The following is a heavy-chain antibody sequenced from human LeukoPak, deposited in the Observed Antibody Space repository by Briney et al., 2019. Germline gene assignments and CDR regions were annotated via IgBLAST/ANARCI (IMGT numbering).Heavy chain of an antibody. CDR3: ARAFRGIFGVFEAFDI. Sequence: GSLRLSCAASGFTVSSNYMSWVRQAPGKGLEWIGIIYHSGRTDYNPSLKSRVTISEDTSKNQFSLKLSSVTAADTAVYYCARAFRGIFGVFEAFDIWGQGTMVTVSS. CDR2: IYHSGRT. V-gene: IGHV4-38-2*01. D-gene: IGHD3-3*01. J-gene: IGHJ3*02. CDR1: GFTVSSNY.